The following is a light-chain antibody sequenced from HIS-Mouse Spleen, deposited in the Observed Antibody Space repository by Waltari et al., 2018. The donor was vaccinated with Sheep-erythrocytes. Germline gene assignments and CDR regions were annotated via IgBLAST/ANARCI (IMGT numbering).Light chain of an antibody. CDR3: CSYAGSYNYV. J-gene: IGLJ1*01. CDR1: SSDVCGYNY. CDR2: DVS. V-gene: IGLV2-11*01. Sequence: QSALTQPRSVSGPPGQSVTISCTGTSSDVCGYNYVSWYQQHPGKAPKLMIYDVSKRPSGVPDRFSGSKSGNTASLTISGLQAEDEADYYCCSYAGSYNYVFGTGTKVTVL.